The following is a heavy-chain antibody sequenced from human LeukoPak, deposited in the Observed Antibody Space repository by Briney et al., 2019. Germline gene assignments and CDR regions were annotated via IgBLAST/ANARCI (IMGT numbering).Heavy chain of an antibody. CDR2: IYHSGST. Sequence: SETLSLTCTVSGYSISSGYYWGWIRPPPGKGLEWIGSIYHSGSTYYNPSLKSRVTISVDTSKNQFSLKLSSVTAADTAVYYCASGNSYGYVSYWGQGTLVTGSS. CDR1: GYSISSGYY. V-gene: IGHV4-38-2*02. D-gene: IGHD5-18*01. J-gene: IGHJ4*02. CDR3: ASGNSYGYVSY.